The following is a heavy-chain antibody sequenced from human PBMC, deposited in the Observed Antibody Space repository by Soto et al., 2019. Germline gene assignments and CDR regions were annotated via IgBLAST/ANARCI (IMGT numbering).Heavy chain of an antibody. CDR2: INAGNGNT. CDR3: ASAGPSYGMDV. V-gene: IGHV1-3*01. Sequence: XSVKVSCTASAYPFTSYAMHWVRQAPGQRLEWMGWINAGNGNTKCPQKFQGRVTITRDTSASTAYMELSSLRSEDTAVYYCASAGPSYGMDVWGQGTTVTVSS. J-gene: IGHJ6*02. CDR1: AYPFTSYA.